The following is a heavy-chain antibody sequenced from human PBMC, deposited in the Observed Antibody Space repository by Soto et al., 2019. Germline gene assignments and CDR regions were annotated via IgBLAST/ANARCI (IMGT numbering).Heavy chain of an antibody. CDR1: GGSFSGFY. CDR3: ARRIRAAAAGTKYFDY. Sequence: SETLCLTCAVFGGSFSGFYWSWIRQPPGKGLEWIGEINHSGSTNYNPSLKSRVTISVDTSKNQFSLKLSSVTAADTAVYYCARRIRAAAAGTKYFDYWGQGTLVTVSS. D-gene: IGHD6-13*01. CDR2: INHSGST. V-gene: IGHV4-34*01. J-gene: IGHJ4*02.